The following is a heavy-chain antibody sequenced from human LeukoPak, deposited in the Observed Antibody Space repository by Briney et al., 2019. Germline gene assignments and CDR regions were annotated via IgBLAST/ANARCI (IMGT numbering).Heavy chain of an antibody. CDR1: GFTFSSYG. J-gene: IGHJ4*02. CDR3: ARDLDIVVVPAVGPLVGY. D-gene: IGHD2-2*03. CDR2: IRYDGSNK. V-gene: IGHV3-30*02. Sequence: GGSLRLSCAASGFTFSSYGMHWVRQAPGKGLEWVAFIRYDGSNKYYADSVKGRFTISRDNSKNTLYLQMNSLRAEDTAVYYCARDLDIVVVPAVGPLVGYWGQGTLVTVSS.